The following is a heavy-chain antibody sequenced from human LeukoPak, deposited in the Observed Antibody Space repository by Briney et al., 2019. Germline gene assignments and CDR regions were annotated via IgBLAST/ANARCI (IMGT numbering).Heavy chain of an antibody. Sequence: SETLSLTCTISGGSISSSSYYWGWIRQPRGKGLEWIGSIYYSGSTYYNPSLKSRFTISVDTSKIQFSLKLSSVTAADTAVYYCARLGYCTNGVCYTGLYYYYYMDVWGKGTTVTVSS. CDR2: IYYSGST. J-gene: IGHJ6*03. CDR1: GGSISSSSYY. D-gene: IGHD2-8*01. V-gene: IGHV4-39*01. CDR3: ARLGYCTNGVCYTGLYYYYYMDV.